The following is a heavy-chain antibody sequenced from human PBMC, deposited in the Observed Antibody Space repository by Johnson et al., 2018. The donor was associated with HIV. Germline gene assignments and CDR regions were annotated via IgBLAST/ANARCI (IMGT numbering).Heavy chain of an antibody. V-gene: IGHV3-13*01. CDR3: ARAYSYGAKRDAFDI. D-gene: IGHD5-18*01. CDR1: GFTFSSYD. CDR2: IGTAGDT. J-gene: IGHJ3*02. Sequence: VQLVESVGGLVQPGGSLRLSCAASGFTFSSYDMHWVRQATGKGLEWVSAIGTAGDTYYPGSVKGRFTISRENAKNSLYLQMNSLRAGDTAVYYCARAYSYGAKRDAFDIWGQGTMVTVSS.